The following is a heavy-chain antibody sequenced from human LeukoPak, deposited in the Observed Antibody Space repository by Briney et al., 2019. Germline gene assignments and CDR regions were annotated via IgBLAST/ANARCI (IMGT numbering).Heavy chain of an antibody. J-gene: IGHJ6*04. CDR3: AELGITMIGGV. D-gene: IGHD3-10*02. CDR1: GFTFSSYS. V-gene: IGHV3-48*01. Sequence: GGSLRLSCAACGFTFSSYSMNWVRQAPGKGLEWVSYISSLSGTIYYADSVKGRFIISRDNAQNSLFLQMNSLRAEDTAVYYCAELGITMIGGVWGKGTTVTISS. CDR2: ISSLSGTI.